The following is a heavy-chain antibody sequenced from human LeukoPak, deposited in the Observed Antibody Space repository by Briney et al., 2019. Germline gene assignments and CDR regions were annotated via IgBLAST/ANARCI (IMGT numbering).Heavy chain of an antibody. D-gene: IGHD2-21*02. J-gene: IGHJ3*02. CDR1: GYSFISYW. CDR3: ASHTYCGGDCYSNPMDAFDI. CDR2: FFPGDSDT. Sequence: GESLNISCKGSGYSFISYWFGWVGRMPGKGRGWMGIFFPGDSDTRYSPSFQGQVTTSADKSITTAYLQWSSLKASDTAMYYCASHTYCGGDCYSNPMDAFDIWGQGTMVTVSS. V-gene: IGHV5-51*01.